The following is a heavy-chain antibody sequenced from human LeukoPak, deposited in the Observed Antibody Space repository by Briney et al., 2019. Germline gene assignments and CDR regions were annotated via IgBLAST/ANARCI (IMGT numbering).Heavy chain of an antibody. Sequence: ASVKVSCKASGYTFTSYYMHWVRQAPGQGLEWMGIINPSGGSTSYAQKFQSRVTMTRDTSTSTVYMELSSLRSEDTAVYYCARGGSNDSSGYYLKKYYFDYWGQGTLVTVSS. V-gene: IGHV1-46*01. CDR2: INPSGGST. J-gene: IGHJ4*02. CDR1: GYTFTSYY. CDR3: ARGGSNDSSGYYLKKYYFDY. D-gene: IGHD3-22*01.